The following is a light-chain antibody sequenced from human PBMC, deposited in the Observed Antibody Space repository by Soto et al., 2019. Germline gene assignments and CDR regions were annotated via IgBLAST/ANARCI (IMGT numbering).Light chain of an antibody. CDR1: QSVLYSSNSKNY. CDR3: QQYYGTPQT. Sequence: IVMTQSPDSLAVSLGERSTINCKSSQSVLYSSNSKNYLAWYQQKPGQPPKLLIYWASTRESGVPDRFSGSGSGTDFTLTIRSLQAEDVAVYYCQQYYGTPQTFGPGTTVDIK. CDR2: WAS. V-gene: IGKV4-1*01. J-gene: IGKJ1*01.